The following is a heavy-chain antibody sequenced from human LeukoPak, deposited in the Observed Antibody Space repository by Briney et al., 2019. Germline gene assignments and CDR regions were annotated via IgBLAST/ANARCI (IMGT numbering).Heavy chain of an antibody. CDR1: GFTFSNYE. V-gene: IGHV3-48*03. D-gene: IGHD5-12*01. CDR3: AGGSRGWFDP. Sequence: GGSLRLSCASSGFTFSNYEVNWVRHAPGKGLEWISYISSSGRTIYYANSVKGRFTISSDNGKNSVFLQMNRLTTEDTAIYYCAGGSRGWFDPWGLGTLVTVSP. J-gene: IGHJ5*02. CDR2: ISSSGRTI.